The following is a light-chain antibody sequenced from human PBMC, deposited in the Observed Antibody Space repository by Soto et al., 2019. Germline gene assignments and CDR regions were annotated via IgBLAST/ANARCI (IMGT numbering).Light chain of an antibody. V-gene: IGKV3-20*01. Sequence: EIVMTQSPATLSLSPGERATLSCRASQSVRSNFLAWYQQKPGQAPRLLIYGASNRATGIPDRFSGSGSGTDFTLTISRLEPEDFAVYYCQQYGSSPRTFGQGTRLEIK. J-gene: IGKJ5*01. CDR2: GAS. CDR3: QQYGSSPRT. CDR1: QSVRSNF.